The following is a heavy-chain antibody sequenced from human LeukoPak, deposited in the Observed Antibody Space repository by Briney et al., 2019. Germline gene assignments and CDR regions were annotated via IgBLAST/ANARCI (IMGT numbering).Heavy chain of an antibody. D-gene: IGHD6-13*01. V-gene: IGHV1-18*04. CDR1: GYTFTSHG. J-gene: IGHJ4*02. Sequence: ASVKVSCKASGYTFTSHGISWVRQAPGQGLEWMGWISAYNGNTNYVQKLQGRVTMTTDTSTTTAYMELRSLRSDDTAVYHCARDDLYSSSWYIYWGQGTLVTVSS. CDR3: ARDDLYSSSWYIY. CDR2: ISAYNGNT.